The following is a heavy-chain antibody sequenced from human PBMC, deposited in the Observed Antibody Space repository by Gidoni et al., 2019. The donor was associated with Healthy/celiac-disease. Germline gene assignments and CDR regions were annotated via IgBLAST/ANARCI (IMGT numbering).Heavy chain of an antibody. J-gene: IGHJ2*01. CDR2: IIPIFGTA. V-gene: IGHV1-69*01. Sequence: QVQLVQTGAAVKMPGSAVKVSCKASRATFSSYAISWVRQAPGQGLGWMGGIIPIFGTANYAQKFQGRVTITADEATSTAYMELSSLRSEDTAVYYCASVLYDSGYFDLWGRGTLVTVSS. CDR1: RATFSSYA. CDR3: ASVLYDSGYFDL. D-gene: IGHD3-3*01.